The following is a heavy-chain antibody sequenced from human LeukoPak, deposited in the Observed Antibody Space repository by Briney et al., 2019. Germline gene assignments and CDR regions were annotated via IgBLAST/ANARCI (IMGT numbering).Heavy chain of an antibody. CDR2: IYYSGST. V-gene: IGHV4-61*08. D-gene: IGHD4-17*01. CDR1: GGSISSGDYY. Sequence: PSETLSLTCTVSGGSISSGDYYWSWIRQPPGKGLEWIGYIYYSGSTNYNPSLKSRVTISVDTSKNQFSLKLSSVTAADTAVYYCARYSIYGDLDAFDIWGQGTMVTVSS. CDR3: ARYSIYGDLDAFDI. J-gene: IGHJ3*02.